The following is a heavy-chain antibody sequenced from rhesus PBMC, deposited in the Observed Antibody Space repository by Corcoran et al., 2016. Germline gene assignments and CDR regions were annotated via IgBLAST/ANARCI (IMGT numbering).Heavy chain of an antibody. Sequence: QLQLQESGPGLVKPSETLSLTCAVSGYSISSGYGWSWIRQPPGKGLEWIGYISYSGSTSYNPSLKSRVTISIDTSKNQFSLKLSSVTAADTAVYYCARLNYGWYFDLWGPGTPITISS. V-gene: IGHV4-122*02. CDR2: ISYSGST. CDR1: GYSISSGYG. D-gene: IGHD3-9*01. CDR3: ARLNYGWYFDL. J-gene: IGHJ2*01.